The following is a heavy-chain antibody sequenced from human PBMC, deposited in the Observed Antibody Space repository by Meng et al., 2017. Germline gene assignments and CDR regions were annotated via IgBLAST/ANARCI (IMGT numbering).Heavy chain of an antibody. V-gene: IGHV6-1*01. CDR2: TYYRSKWYN. CDR3: ASGWSMFQT. Sequence: QLQQSGPGLMKPSQTHSLTCAISGDTVSSDSAAWNWIRQSPSRGLEWLGRTYYRSKWYNDFAVSVKSRIIINPDTSKNHFSLQLNSVTPEDTAVYYCASGWSMFQTWGQGTLVTVSS. D-gene: IGHD3-10*02. CDR1: GDTVSSDSAA. J-gene: IGHJ4*02.